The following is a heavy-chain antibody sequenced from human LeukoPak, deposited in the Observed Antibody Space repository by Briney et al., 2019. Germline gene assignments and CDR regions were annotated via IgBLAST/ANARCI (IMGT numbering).Heavy chain of an antibody. Sequence: GGSLRLSCAASGFTFNSNYMSWVRQAPGKGLEWVSIIYSCGSTYYADSVKGRFTISRDNYKKRLYLQMNSLRAEDTALYYCARKKEDYYNSGGYFLSDAIDIWGQGTMVTVSS. V-gene: IGHV3-66*03. CDR3: ARKKEDYYNSGGYFLSDAIDI. J-gene: IGHJ3*02. D-gene: IGHD3-22*01. CDR2: IYSCGST. CDR1: GFTFNSNY.